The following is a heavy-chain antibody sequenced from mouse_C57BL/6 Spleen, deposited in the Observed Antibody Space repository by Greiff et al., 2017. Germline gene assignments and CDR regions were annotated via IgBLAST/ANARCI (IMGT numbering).Heavy chain of an antibody. D-gene: IGHD1-1*01. J-gene: IGHJ1*03. CDR3: ARGHYYGSSPWWYFDV. CDR1: GYTFTSYW. V-gene: IGHV1-55*01. Sequence: QVHVKQPGAELVKPGASVKLSCKASGYTFTSYWITWVKQRPGQGLEWIGDIYPGSGSTNYNEKFKSKATLTVDTSSSTAYMQLSSLTSEDSAVYYCARGHYYGSSPWWYFDVWGTGTTVTVSS. CDR2: IYPGSGST.